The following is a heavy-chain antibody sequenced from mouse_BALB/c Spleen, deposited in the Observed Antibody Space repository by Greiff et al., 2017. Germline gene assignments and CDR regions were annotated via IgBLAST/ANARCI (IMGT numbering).Heavy chain of an antibody. Sequence: VQLQQSGAELVRPGASVKLSCKASGYTFTSYWMQWVKQRPGQGLEWIGAIYPGDGDTRYTQKFKGKATLTADKSSSTAYMQLSSLASEDSAVYYCASYCGSSYGAMDYWGQGTSVTVAS. J-gene: IGHJ4*01. V-gene: IGHV1-87*01. D-gene: IGHD1-1*01. CDR1: GYTFTSYW. CDR3: ASYCGSSYGAMDY. CDR2: IYPGDGDT.